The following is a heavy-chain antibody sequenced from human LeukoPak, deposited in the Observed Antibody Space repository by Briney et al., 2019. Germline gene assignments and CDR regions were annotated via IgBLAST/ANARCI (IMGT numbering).Heavy chain of an antibody. CDR1: GFTFSDFG. Sequence: GGSLRLSCIASGFTFSDFGMNWVRQAPGKGLEWVSYISISARTIYYIDSVKGRFTISRDNAKNSLYLQMNSLRDEDTAVYYCARDFSRFCSSSSCANWFDSWGQGTLVTVSS. CDR2: ISISARTI. V-gene: IGHV3-48*02. CDR3: ARDFSRFCSSSSCANWFDS. D-gene: IGHD2-2*01. J-gene: IGHJ5*01.